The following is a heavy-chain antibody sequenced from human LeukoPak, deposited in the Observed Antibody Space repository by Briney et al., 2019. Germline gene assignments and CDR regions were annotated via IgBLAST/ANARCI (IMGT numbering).Heavy chain of an antibody. CDR2: FDSEDGER. Sequence: ASVKVSCKVSGYTLTELSMHWVRQAPGKGLEWMGGFDSEDGERIYAQKFQGRVTMTTDTSTSTDYMELRSLRSDDTAVYYCARDRADCSSTSCYYTDFDYWGQGTLVTVSS. D-gene: IGHD2-2*01. V-gene: IGHV1-24*01. CDR1: GYTLTELS. CDR3: ARDRADCSSTSCYYTDFDY. J-gene: IGHJ4*02.